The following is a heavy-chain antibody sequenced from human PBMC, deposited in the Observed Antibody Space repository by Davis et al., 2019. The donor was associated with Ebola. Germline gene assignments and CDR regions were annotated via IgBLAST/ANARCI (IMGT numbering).Heavy chain of an antibody. Sequence: PGGSLRLSCTASGFTFSGSAMHWVRQASGKGLEWVGRIRSKANSYATAYAASVKGRFTISRDDSKNTAYLQMNSLKTEDTAVYYCTFGLSVDYWGQGTLVTVSS. J-gene: IGHJ4*02. CDR3: TFGLSVDY. CDR1: GFTFSGSA. V-gene: IGHV3-73*01. CDR2: IRSKANSYAT. D-gene: IGHD3-10*01.